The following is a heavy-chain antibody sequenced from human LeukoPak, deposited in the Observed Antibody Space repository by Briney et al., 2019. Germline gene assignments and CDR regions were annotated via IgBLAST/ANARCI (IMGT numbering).Heavy chain of an antibody. D-gene: IGHD1-26*01. Sequence: GASVKVSCKASGYTSTSYYMHWVRQAPGQGLEWMGIINPSGGSTSYAQKFQGRVTMTRDTSTSTVYMELSSLRSEDTAVYYCARTVGATLALDYWGQGTLVTVSS. CDR3: ARTVGATLALDY. J-gene: IGHJ4*02. V-gene: IGHV1-46*01. CDR2: INPSGGST. CDR1: GYTSTSYY.